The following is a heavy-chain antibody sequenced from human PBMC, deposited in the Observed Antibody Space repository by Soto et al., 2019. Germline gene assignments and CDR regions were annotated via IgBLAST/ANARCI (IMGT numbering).Heavy chain of an antibody. CDR3: AREGTYCSSHKKGYFDY. CDR1: GGTFSSYA. V-gene: IGHV1-69*06. Sequence: QVQLVQSGAEVKKPGSSVKVSCKASGGTFSSYAISWVRQAPGQGLEWMGGIIPIFGTANYAQKFQGRFTITADKSTSTAYMELSSLRSEDTAVYYCAREGTYCSSHKKGYFDYWGQGTLVTVSS. J-gene: IGHJ4*02. CDR2: IIPIFGTA. D-gene: IGHD6-13*01.